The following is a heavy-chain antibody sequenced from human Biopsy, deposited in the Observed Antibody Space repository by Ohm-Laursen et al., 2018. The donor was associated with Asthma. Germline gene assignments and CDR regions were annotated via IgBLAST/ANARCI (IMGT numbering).Heavy chain of an antibody. CDR2: HDHEEGGT. Sequence: AASVKVSCKISGYSPTDLSMHWVRQAPGQGLEWMGGHDHEEGGTVNARRFQGRVTMTEDTSTDTAYMELSSLSSDDTAVYYCASDFPKDYVRYNFQFWGQGTLVTVSS. D-gene: IGHD4-17*01. CDR3: ASDFPKDYVRYNFQF. V-gene: IGHV1-24*01. J-gene: IGHJ4*02. CDR1: GYSPTDLS.